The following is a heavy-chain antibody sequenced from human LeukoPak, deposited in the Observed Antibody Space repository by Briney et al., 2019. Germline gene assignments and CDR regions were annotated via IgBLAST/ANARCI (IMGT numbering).Heavy chain of an antibody. CDR1: GFTVSSNY. J-gene: IGHJ4*02. D-gene: IGHD1-26*01. CDR3: ASTKNLLRDHPNPFDY. Sequence: PGGSLRLSCAASGFTVSSNYMSWVRQAPGKGLEWVSVIYSGGSTYYADSVKGRFTISRDNSKNTLYLQMNSLRAEDTAVYYCASTKNLLRDHPNPFDYWGQGTLVTVSS. CDR2: IYSGGST. V-gene: IGHV3-53*01.